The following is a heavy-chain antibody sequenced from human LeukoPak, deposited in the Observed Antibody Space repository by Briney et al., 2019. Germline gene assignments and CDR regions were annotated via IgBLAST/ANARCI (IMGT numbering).Heavy chain of an antibody. CDR3: AREGSSSTLDY. CDR1: GYTFTNYA. J-gene: IGHJ4*02. D-gene: IGHD6-6*01. CDR2: INAGNDDT. V-gene: IGHV1-3*01. Sequence: ASVKVSCKASGYTFTNYAFHWVRQAPGQRLEWLGWINAGNDDTKYSQKFQARVTITRDTSASTVYMELSSLTSDDTAVYYCAREGSSSTLDYWGQGTLVTVSS.